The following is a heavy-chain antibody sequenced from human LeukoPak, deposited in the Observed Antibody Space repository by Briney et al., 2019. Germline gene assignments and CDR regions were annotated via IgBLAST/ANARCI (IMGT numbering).Heavy chain of an antibody. CDR3: ARDRGRTVTTHPFDY. D-gene: IGHD4-11*01. CDR2: INHSGST. J-gene: IGHJ4*02. CDR1: GGSFSGYY. Sequence: PSETLSLTCAVYGGSFSGYYWSWLRQPPGKGLEWIGEINHSGSTNYNPSLKSRVTISVDTSKNQFSLKLSSVTAADTAVYYCARDRGRTVTTHPFDYWGQGTLVTVSS. V-gene: IGHV4-34*01.